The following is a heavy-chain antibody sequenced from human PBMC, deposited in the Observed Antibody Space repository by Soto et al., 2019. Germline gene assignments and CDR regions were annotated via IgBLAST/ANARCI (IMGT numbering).Heavy chain of an antibody. CDR1: GFTFSMYW. Sequence: PGGSLRLSCAASGFTFSMYWMHWVRQVPGKGPEWVSRINDDGISTNYADSVKGRFTISRDNAKNTLYLQMNALRVEDTAVYYCTRGPRSTSTGTGAFWGQGILVTVSS. D-gene: IGHD1-1*01. J-gene: IGHJ1*01. CDR3: TRGPRSTSTGTGAF. V-gene: IGHV3-74*01. CDR2: INDDGIST.